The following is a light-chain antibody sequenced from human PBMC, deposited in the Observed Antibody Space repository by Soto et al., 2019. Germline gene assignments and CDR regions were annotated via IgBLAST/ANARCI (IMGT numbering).Light chain of an antibody. CDR2: GAS. CDR3: QQFHDWPMT. CDR1: QSISSN. J-gene: IGKJ3*01. V-gene: IGKV3-15*01. Sequence: VMTQFPATLSVSPGERATLSRCARQSISSNLARYPQKPGQAHRLLISGASTRATGIPARFSGSGSGTDFTLTISSLRSEDFAIYYCQQFHDWPMTFGPGTKVDIK.